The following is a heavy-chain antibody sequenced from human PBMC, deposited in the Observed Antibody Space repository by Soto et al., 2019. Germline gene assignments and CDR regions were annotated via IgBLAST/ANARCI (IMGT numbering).Heavy chain of an antibody. CDR3: ARGLEVFDY. V-gene: IGHV4-4*02. CDR1: GGSISSSNW. D-gene: IGHD2-8*02. Sequence: QVQLQESGPGLVKPSGTLSLTCAVSGGSISSSNWWSWVRQPPGKGLEWIGEIYHSGSTNYNPSLXXRXTXXVDKSKQQFALKLSSVTAADTAVYHCARGLEVFDYWGQGTLVTVSS. J-gene: IGHJ4*02. CDR2: IYHSGST.